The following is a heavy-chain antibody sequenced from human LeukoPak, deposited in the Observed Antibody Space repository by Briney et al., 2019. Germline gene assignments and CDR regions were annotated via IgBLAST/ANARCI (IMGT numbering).Heavy chain of an antibody. CDR2: IYRSGSN. Sequence: PSETLSHTCTVSSGSINGYYWTWVRQPAGKGLEWIGCIYRSGSNNYNPSLKSRVSMSVDTPKNQFSLNLTSVTAADTAVYYCAREVSESSGRLLDYWGRGTLVTVSS. V-gene: IGHV4-4*07. CDR1: SGSINGYY. D-gene: IGHD3-10*01. CDR3: AREVSESSGRLLDY. J-gene: IGHJ4*02.